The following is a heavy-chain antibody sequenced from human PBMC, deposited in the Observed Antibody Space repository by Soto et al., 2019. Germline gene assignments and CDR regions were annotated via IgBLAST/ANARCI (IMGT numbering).Heavy chain of an antibody. V-gene: IGHV1-69*13. CDR1: GGTFSSYA. J-gene: IGHJ6*02. Sequence: SVKVSCKASGGTFSSYAISWVRQAPGQGLEWMGGIIPIFGTANYAQKFQGRLTITADESTSTAYMELSSLRSEDTAVYYCARDPGIAVAGTIYGYYYGMDVWGQGITVTVSS. CDR3: ARDPGIAVAGTIYGYYYGMDV. D-gene: IGHD6-19*01. CDR2: IIPIFGTA.